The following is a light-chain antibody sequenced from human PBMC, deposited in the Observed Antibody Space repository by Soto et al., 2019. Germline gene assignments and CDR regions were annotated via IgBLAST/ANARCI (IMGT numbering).Light chain of an antibody. J-gene: IGKJ1*01. CDR2: DAS. CDR3: HQYDSYPWT. V-gene: IGKV1-5*01. Sequence: DIQMTQSPSTLSASVGYRVAITCRASQSITTGLAWYQQKPGKAHTLLTSDASNLQSGVPSRFSCSGSGTDFTLTISSLQPDDISTYYCHQYDSYPWTFGQGTKVEI. CDR1: QSITTG.